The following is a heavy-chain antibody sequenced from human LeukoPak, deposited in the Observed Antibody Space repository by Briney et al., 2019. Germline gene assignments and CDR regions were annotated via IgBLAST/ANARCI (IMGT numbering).Heavy chain of an antibody. D-gene: IGHD6-13*01. CDR2: MYHSGSI. CDR1: GGSISSRNW. V-gene: IGHV4-4*02. CDR3: ARGRVSSSSWYSTYYYYFYMDV. J-gene: IGHJ6*03. Sequence: PSGTLSLTCTVSGGSISSRNWWSWVRQPPGKGLEWIGEMYHSGSINYNPSLKSRVTISVDISKNQFSLRLNSVTAADTAVYFCARGRVSSSSWYSTYYYYFYMDVWGKGTTVTVSS.